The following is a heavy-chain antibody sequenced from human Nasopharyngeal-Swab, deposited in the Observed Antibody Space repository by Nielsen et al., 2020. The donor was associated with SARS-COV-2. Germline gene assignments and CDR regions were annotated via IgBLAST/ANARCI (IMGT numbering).Heavy chain of an antibody. J-gene: IGHJ4*02. CDR3: ARSHSEVISPVLNYFDY. CDR1: GYTFSNYV. Sequence: ASVKVSCKASGYTFSNYVMNWVRQAPGQGLEWMGRINPKSGGTNYAQTFQGRVTMSRDTSINTAYMELTRLRSDDTAVYYCARSHSEVISPVLNYFDYWGPGSVVTVSS. D-gene: IGHD2-21*01. CDR2: INPKSGGT. V-gene: IGHV1-2*06.